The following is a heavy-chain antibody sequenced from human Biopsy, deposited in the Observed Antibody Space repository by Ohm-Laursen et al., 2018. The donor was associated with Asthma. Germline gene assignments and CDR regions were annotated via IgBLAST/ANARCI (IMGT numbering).Heavy chain of an antibody. Sequence: SLTLSCTASGFSFSDYYMMWIRQAPGKGLEWVAYISSRGSNLYYADSVKGRFTISRDNPKKSVYLQLDSLRVEDTAVYYCARGYSTSWYFGYWGQGTVVTVSS. CDR2: ISSRGSNL. V-gene: IGHV3-11*01. CDR1: GFSFSDYY. CDR3: ARGYSTSWYFGY. J-gene: IGHJ4*02. D-gene: IGHD6-13*01.